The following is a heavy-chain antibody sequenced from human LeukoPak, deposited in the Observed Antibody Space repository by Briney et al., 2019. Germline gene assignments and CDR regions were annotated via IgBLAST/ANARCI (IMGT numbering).Heavy chain of an antibody. D-gene: IGHD2-15*01. V-gene: IGHV4-39*01. CDR3: ARGRGVAALDFDY. Sequence: SETLSLTCTVSGGSISSSSYYWGWIRQPPGKGLEWIGSIYYSGSTYYNPSLKSRVTISVDTSKNQFSLKLSSVTAADTAVHYCARGRGVAALDFDYWGQGTLVTVSS. CDR2: IYYSGST. CDR1: GGSISSSSYY. J-gene: IGHJ4*02.